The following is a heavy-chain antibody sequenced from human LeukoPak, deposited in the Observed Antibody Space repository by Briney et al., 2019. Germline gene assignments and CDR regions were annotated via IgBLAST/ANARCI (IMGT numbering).Heavy chain of an antibody. D-gene: IGHD6-19*01. CDR3: ARGYSSGWPSQYYFDY. V-gene: IGHV3-9*01. J-gene: IGHJ4*02. Sequence: PGGSLRLSCAASGFTFDDYAMHWVRQAPGKGLEWVSGISWNSGSIGYADSVKGRLTISRDNAKNSLYLQMNSLRAEDTPLYYCARGYSSGWPSQYYFDYWGQGILVTVSS. CDR1: GFTFDDYA. CDR2: ISWNSGSI.